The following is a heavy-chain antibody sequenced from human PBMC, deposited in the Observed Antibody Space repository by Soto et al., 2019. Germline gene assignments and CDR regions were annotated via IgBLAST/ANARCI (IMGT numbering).Heavy chain of an antibody. CDR2: ISGSGGRT. V-gene: IGHV3-23*01. CDR1: GFTFSIYA. J-gene: IGHJ4*02. D-gene: IGHD3-22*01. CDR3: ARDSSDYYRHDS. Sequence: GGSLRLSCAASGFTFSIYAMSWVRQAPGKGLEWVSAISGSGGRTYYADSVKGRFTISRDNSKNTLYLQMNSLRAEDTAVYYCARDSSDYYRHDSGGQGSLVTVS.